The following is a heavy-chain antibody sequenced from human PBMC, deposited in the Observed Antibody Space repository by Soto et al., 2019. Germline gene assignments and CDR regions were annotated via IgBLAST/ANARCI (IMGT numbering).Heavy chain of an antibody. D-gene: IGHD1-26*01. J-gene: IGHJ3*02. CDR1: VCTLHGHS. CDR2: ITPIFGTA. CDR3: ARDSTWAGATVAFKI. V-gene: IGHV1-69*13. Sequence: SDNVAYLPSVCTLHGHSLSRLRQAPGQGLEWMGGITPIFGTANYAQKFQGRVTITADESTSTAYMEPRSLRSEDTAVDYCARDSTWAGATVAFKIWGQGTRLTGS.